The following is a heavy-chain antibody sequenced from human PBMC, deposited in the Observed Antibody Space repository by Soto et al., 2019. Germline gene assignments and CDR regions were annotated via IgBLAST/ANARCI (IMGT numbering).Heavy chain of an antibody. V-gene: IGHV1-18*01. J-gene: IGHJ6*02. Sequence: ASVKVSCKASGYTLTNYGVSWVRQAPGQGLEWMGWINAYNGNTKYAQKVQGRVTMTTDTSTSTAYMGLRSLRSEDTAVYYCARSRFVVGVTEDYYGMDVWGQGTTVTAP. CDR2: INAYNGNT. CDR3: ARSRFVVGVTEDYYGMDV. D-gene: IGHD2-15*01. CDR1: GYTLTNYG.